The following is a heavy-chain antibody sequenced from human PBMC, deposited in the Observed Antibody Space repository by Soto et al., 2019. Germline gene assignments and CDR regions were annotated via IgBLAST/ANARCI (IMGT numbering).Heavy chain of an antibody. D-gene: IGHD2-15*01. CDR3: ATVFVAGAVDF. Sequence: ASVKVSCKTSAYTFSTDDIHWVRQATGHGLEWMGWVNPNSGNTGSAQNFRGRVTMTGNTAISTAYMELSGLRSEDTAIYYCATVFVAGAVDFWGKGVWVTVS. CDR1: AYTFSTDD. J-gene: IGHJ4*02. CDR2: VNPNSGNT. V-gene: IGHV1-8*01.